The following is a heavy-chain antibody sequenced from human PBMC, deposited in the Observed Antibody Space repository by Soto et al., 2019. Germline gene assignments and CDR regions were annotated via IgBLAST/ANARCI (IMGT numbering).Heavy chain of an antibody. D-gene: IGHD3-22*01. CDR1: GFTFSSYA. CDR3: ANGREYYYDSSGYPALFDY. V-gene: IGHV3-23*01. J-gene: IGHJ4*02. Sequence: PGGSLRLSCAASGFTFSSYAMSWVRQAPGKGLEWVSAISGSGGSTYYADSVKGRFTISRDNSKNTLYLQMNSLRAEDTAVYYCANGREYYYDSSGYPALFDYWGQGTLVTVSS. CDR2: ISGSGGST.